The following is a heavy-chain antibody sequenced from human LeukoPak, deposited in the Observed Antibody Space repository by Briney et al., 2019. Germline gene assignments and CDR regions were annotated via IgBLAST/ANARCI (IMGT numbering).Heavy chain of an antibody. CDR2: IYHSGST. CDR3: ARNLYYDFWSGYCN. CDR1: GYSISSGYY. Sequence: SETLSLTCAVSGYSISSGYYWGWIRQPPGKGLEWIGSIYHSGSTYYNPSLKSRVTISVDTSKNQFSLKLSSVTAADTAVYYCARNLYYDFWSGYCNWGQGTQVTVSS. J-gene: IGHJ4*02. V-gene: IGHV4-38-2*01. D-gene: IGHD3-3*01.